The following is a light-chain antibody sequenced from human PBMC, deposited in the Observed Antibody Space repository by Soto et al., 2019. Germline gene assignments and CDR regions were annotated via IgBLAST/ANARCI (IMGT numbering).Light chain of an antibody. J-gene: IGKJ1*01. CDR3: QQYSSYSAWT. CDR1: QGMNKW. V-gene: IGKV1-5*01. Sequence: DIQMTQSPSTLSASIGDRVTITCRDSQGMNKWLAWHQQKPGKAPKLLIYDASSLQSGVPPRFSGSGSGTEFTLTIRSLQPDDIATYYCQQYSSYSAWTFGEGTKVDIK. CDR2: DAS.